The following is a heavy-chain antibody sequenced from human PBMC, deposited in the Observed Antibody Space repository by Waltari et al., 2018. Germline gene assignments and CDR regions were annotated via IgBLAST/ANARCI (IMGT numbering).Heavy chain of an antibody. Sequence: EVQLVESGGGLVQPGGSLRLYCVASGFTFSSHWISWLRQAPGKGLEWVANINEDESEKFYVDSVKGRFTISRDNAKNSLYLQMNSLRVEDTAYYYCARDMGIYTNYAAYWGQGTLVTVSS. J-gene: IGHJ4*02. V-gene: IGHV3-7*01. CDR1: GFTFSSHW. CDR2: INEDESEK. CDR3: ARDMGIYTNYAAY. D-gene: IGHD4-4*01.